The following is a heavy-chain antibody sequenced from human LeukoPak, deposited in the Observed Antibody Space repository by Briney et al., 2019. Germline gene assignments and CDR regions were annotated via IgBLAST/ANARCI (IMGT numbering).Heavy chain of an antibody. V-gene: IGHV4-34*01. D-gene: IGHD3-9*01. J-gene: IGHJ4*02. CDR3: ARVTAYGRYFDWSYYFDY. CDR1: GVSFSCYY. Sequence: SETLSLPCAVYGVSFSCYYWRWIRQPPGRGGEGMGEINHSGSTNYNSYLKRRVTISVDTSKNQFSLKLSSVTAADTAVYYCARVTAYGRYFDWSYYFDYWGQGTLVTVSS. CDR2: INHSGST.